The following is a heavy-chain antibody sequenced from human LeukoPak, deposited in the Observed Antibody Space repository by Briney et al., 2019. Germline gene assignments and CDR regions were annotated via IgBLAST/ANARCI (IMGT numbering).Heavy chain of an antibody. CDR2: ISGYNGKT. J-gene: IGHJ3*02. CDR3: ARDGVCCYGSTDAFHI. CDR1: GYTFTNSG. Sequence: ASVKVSCKASGYTFTNSGVSWVRQAPGQGLEWMGWISGYNGKTNYAQKLQGRVTMTTDTSTSTVYMELRSLRSDDTAVYYCARDGVCCYGSTDAFHIWGQGTMVTVSS. V-gene: IGHV1-18*01. D-gene: IGHD2-15*01.